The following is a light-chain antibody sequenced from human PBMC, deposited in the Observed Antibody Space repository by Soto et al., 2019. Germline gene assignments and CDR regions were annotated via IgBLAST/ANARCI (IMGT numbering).Light chain of an antibody. J-gene: IGLJ1*01. Sequence: QSALTQPASVSASPGQSITISCTGDSSDVGSNNYVSWYRQDPGRVPKLIIHDVTNRPSGVSNRFSGSKSGNTASLTISGLQAEDEGDYYCSSYTGRDSLLVFGTGTKLTVL. CDR2: DVT. V-gene: IGLV2-14*01. CDR3: SSYTGRDSLLV. CDR1: SSDVGSNNY.